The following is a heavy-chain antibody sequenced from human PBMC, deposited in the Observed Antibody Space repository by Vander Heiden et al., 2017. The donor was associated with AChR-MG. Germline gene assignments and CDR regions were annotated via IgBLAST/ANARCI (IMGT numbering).Heavy chain of an antibody. D-gene: IGHD3-22*01. CDR1: GGSFSGYY. J-gene: IGHJ6*03. V-gene: IGHV4-34*01. CDR2: INHSGST. Sequence: QVQLQQWGAGLLKPSETLSLTCAVYGGSFSGYYWSWIRQPPGKGLEGSGEINHSGSTNYNPSLKSRVTISVDTSKNQFSLKLSSVTAADTAVYYCARGFRVRRTDSSGYSSPKPYYYYYYMDVWGKGTTVTVSS. CDR3: ARGFRVRRTDSSGYSSPKPYYYYYYMDV.